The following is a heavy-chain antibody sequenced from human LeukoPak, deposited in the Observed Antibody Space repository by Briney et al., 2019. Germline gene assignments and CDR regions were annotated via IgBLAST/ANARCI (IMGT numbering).Heavy chain of an antibody. D-gene: IGHD5-24*01. Sequence: GGSLRLSCAASGFTFSSYAMSWLRQAPGKGLEWVSAISGSGGSTYYADSVKGRFTISRDNSKNTLYLQMNSLRAQDTAVYYCAKEWRWLQSGNYFDYWGQGTLVTVSS. J-gene: IGHJ4*02. CDR3: AKEWRWLQSGNYFDY. V-gene: IGHV3-23*01. CDR2: ISGSGGST. CDR1: GFTFSSYA.